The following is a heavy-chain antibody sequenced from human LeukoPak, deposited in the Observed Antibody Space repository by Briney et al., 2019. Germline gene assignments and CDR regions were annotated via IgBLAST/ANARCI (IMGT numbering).Heavy chain of an antibody. V-gene: IGHV1-24*01. CDR3: ARDREGPDFDY. CDR2: FDPEDGET. CDR1: GYTLTELS. Sequence: ASVKVSCKVSGYTLTELSMHWVRQAPGKGLEWMGGFDPEDGETIYAQKFQGRVTMTADTSTSTAYMELRSLRSDDTAVYYCARDREGPDFDYWGQGTLVTVSS. J-gene: IGHJ4*02.